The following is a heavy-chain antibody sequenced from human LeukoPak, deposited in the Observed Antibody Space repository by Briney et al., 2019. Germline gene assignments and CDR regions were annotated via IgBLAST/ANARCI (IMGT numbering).Heavy chain of an antibody. CDR2: FTGSGGNT. CDR1: GFTFSSHA. J-gene: IGHJ4*02. Sequence: PGGSLRLSCAASGFTFSSHAMSWVRQAPGKGLEWVAGFTGSGGNTFYAESVKGRVTISRDNSENTLYLQMSSLRAEDTAVYYCGRGNNWNYSLDYWGQGTLVTVSS. D-gene: IGHD1-7*01. CDR3: GRGNNWNYSLDY. V-gene: IGHV3-23*01.